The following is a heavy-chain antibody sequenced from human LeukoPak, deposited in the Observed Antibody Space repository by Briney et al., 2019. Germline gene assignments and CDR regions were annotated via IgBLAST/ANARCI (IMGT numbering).Heavy chain of an antibody. CDR1: GYTFSAYD. CDR3: ARDLAVPGTARGY. CDR2: INTNTGNP. D-gene: IGHD6-19*01. V-gene: IGHV7-4-1*01. J-gene: IGHJ4*02. Sequence: ASGKVSCKASGYTFSAYDISWMRQAPGQGLEWMGGINTNTGNPTYAQGFTGRFVFSLDSSVSTAYLQIDSVEAEDTAVYFCARDLAVPGTARGYWGQGTLVTVSS.